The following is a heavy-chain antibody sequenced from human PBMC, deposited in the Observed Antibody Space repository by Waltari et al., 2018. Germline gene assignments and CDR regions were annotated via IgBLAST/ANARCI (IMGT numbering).Heavy chain of an antibody. CDR2: INQDGSDR. V-gene: IGHV3-7*01. D-gene: IGHD3-22*01. CDR1: GFTFNTFG. CDR3: ARVPYYINIWFDS. J-gene: IGHJ5*01. Sequence: EVQLVESGGGLVQPGGSLRLSCGASGFTFNTFGMSWIRQAPGKGREWVASINQDGSDRRYVDSVKDRFTISRDNARNSLFLQMNSLTAEDTAMYYCARVPYYINIWFDSWGQGTLVTVSS.